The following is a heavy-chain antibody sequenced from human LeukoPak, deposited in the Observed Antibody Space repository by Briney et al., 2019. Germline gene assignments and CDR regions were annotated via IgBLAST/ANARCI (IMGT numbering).Heavy chain of an antibody. Sequence: GGSLRLSCAASGSTFSSYAMSWVRQAPGKGLEWVSAISGSGGSTYYADSVKGRFTISRDNSKNTLYLQMNSLRAEDTAVYYCAKVQEHSSGYYFDYWGQGTLVTVSS. V-gene: IGHV3-23*01. J-gene: IGHJ4*02. CDR3: AKVQEHSSGYYFDY. CDR2: ISGSGGST. D-gene: IGHD3-22*01. CDR1: GSTFSSYA.